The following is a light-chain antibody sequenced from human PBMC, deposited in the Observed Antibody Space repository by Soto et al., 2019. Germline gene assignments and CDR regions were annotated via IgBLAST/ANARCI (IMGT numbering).Light chain of an antibody. CDR1: QSISSNY. J-gene: IGKJ1*01. Sequence: IVLTQSPGTLSLSPGERATLSCRASQSISSNYLAWHQQKPGQAPRLRIYGASNRATGVPDKFSGSGSGTDFTITIDRLEREDFAVYYCHQYDNFPRTFGRGTKVQFK. CDR3: HQYDNFPRT. V-gene: IGKV3-20*01. CDR2: GAS.